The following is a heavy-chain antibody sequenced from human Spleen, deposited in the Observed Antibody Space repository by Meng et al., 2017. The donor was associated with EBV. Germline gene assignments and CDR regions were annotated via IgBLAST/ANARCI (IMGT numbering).Heavy chain of an antibody. CDR3: VGDGSGSGTDFDY. CDR2: IDHSGST. J-gene: IGHJ4*02. Sequence: QGSGHGVGKPSGTLSITCAVSGCSFSSSNWWRWVRQPPGKGLEWIGEIDHSGSTNNNPSLKSRVTISVDKSKNQFSLKLSSVTAADTAVYYCVGDGSGSGTDFDYWGQGTLVTVSS. D-gene: IGHD1-1*01. V-gene: IGHV4-4*02. CDR1: GCSFSSSNW.